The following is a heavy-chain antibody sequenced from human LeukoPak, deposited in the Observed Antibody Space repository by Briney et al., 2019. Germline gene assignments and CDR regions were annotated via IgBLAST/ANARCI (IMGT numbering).Heavy chain of an antibody. CDR2: INPNSGGT. D-gene: IGHD6-19*01. CDR1: GHTFSGYY. CDR3: AGEVTAVADNWFDP. Sequence: ASVKVSCKASGHTFSGYYLHWVRQAPGQGLEWMGWINPNSGGTNYAQKFQGRVTMSRDTSISTAYMELSRLRSVDTAVYYCAGEVTAVADNWFDPWGQGTLVTVSS. J-gene: IGHJ5*02. V-gene: IGHV1-2*02.